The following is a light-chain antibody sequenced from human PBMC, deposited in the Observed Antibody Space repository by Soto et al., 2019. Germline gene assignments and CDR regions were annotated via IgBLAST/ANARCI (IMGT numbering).Light chain of an antibody. Sequence: DIVLTQSPGTLSLSPGERATLSCRASQTVDSNFLAWYQQKPGQAPRLLSYAASTRATGIPDRFSGSGSGTDFTLTISRLEPEDFAVYYCQQYGDSPRTFGQGTKVDIK. CDR1: QTVDSNF. V-gene: IGKV3-20*01. CDR2: AAS. J-gene: IGKJ1*01. CDR3: QQYGDSPRT.